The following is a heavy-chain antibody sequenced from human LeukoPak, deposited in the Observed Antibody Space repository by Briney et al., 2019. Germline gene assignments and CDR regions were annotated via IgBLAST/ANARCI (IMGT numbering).Heavy chain of an antibody. CDR1: GYTFTSYY. V-gene: IGHV1-46*01. CDR2: INPSGGGP. Sequence: SVKVSCKASGYTFTSYYMHWVRQAPGQGLEWMGIINPSGGGPSYAQKFQGRVTMTRDTPTRTIYMELSSLRSEDMAVYYCARAGDYFDYWGQGTLVTVSS. J-gene: IGHJ4*02. CDR3: ARAGDYFDY.